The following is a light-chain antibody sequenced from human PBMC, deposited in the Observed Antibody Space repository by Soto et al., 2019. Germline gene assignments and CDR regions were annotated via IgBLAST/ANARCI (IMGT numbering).Light chain of an antibody. J-gene: IGKJ1*01. V-gene: IGKV3-20*01. CDR1: QSVSSSY. Sequence: EIVLTQSPGTLSLSPGERATLSCRASQSVSSSYLAWYQQKPGQAPRLLIYGASSRATGIPDRFSGSGSGTDFTLTISRLEPEDFAVYYCQHYGSSPRATFGQGTKVEIK. CDR2: GAS. CDR3: QHYGSSPRAT.